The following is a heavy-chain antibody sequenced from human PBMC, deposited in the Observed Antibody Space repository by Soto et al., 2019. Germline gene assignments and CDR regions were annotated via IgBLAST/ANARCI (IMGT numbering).Heavy chain of an antibody. Sequence: EVQLVESGGGLVKPGGSLRLSCAASGFTFSNAWMSWVRQAPGKGLEWVGRIKSKTDGGTTDYAAPVKGRFTISRDDSKNTLYLQMTSLKTEDTAVYYCTTGRPPLEWYYGIDYWGQGTLVTVSS. D-gene: IGHD3-10*01. CDR3: TTGRPPLEWYYGIDY. CDR1: GFTFSNAW. CDR2: IKSKTDGGTT. J-gene: IGHJ4*02. V-gene: IGHV3-15*01.